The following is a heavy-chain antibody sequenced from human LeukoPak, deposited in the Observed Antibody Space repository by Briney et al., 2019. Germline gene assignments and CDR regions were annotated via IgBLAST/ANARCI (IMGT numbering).Heavy chain of an antibody. J-gene: IGHJ3*02. CDR1: GASISSSTYY. D-gene: IGHD3-22*01. Sequence: SETLSLTCTVSGASISSSTYYWGWIRQPAGKGLEWIGRISSSGSTNYNPSPKSRVTISVDTSKNQFSLKLSSVTAADTAVYFCARGPYSYDSSGAFDIWGQGTMVTVSS. CDR2: ISSSGST. CDR3: ARGPYSYDSSGAFDI. V-gene: IGHV4-61*02.